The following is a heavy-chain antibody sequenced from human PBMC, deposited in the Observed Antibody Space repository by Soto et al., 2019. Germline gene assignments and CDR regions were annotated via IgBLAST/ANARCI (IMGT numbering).Heavy chain of an antibody. D-gene: IGHD4-17*01. CDR1: GFTFSSYS. CDR2: ISSSSSYI. V-gene: IGHV3-21*01. J-gene: IGHJ6*03. CDR3: ARLAHEDYGDYAKLYYYYYYMDV. Sequence: GGSLRLSCAASGFTFSSYSMNWVRQAPGKGLEWVSSISSSSSYIYYADSVKGRFTISRDNAKNSLYLQMNSLRAEDTAVYYCARLAHEDYGDYAKLYYYYYYMDVWGKGTTVTVSS.